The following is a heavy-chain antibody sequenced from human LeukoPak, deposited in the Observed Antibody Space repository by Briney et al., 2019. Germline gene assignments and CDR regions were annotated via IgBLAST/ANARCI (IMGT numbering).Heavy chain of an antibody. CDR2: ISYDGSNK. Sequence: GGSLRLSCAASGFTFSSYGMHWVRQAPGKGLEWVAVISYDGSNKYYADSVKGRFTISRDNSKNTLYLQMNSLRAEDTAVYYYAKDRLQWLASYGMDVWGQGTTVTVSS. D-gene: IGHD6-19*01. CDR3: AKDRLQWLASYGMDV. CDR1: GFTFSSYG. J-gene: IGHJ6*02. V-gene: IGHV3-30*18.